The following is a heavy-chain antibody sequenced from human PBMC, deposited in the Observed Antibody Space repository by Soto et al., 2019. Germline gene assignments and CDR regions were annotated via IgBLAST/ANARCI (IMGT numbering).Heavy chain of an antibody. J-gene: IGHJ6*03. Sequence: SETLSLTCTVSGGSISSGGYYWSWIRQHPGKGLEWIGYIYYSGSTYYNPSLKSRVTISVDTSKNQFSLRLSSVTAAYTAVYYCARGRRGSRYCSSGSCYSLPVPAYYYMDVWGKGTTVTVSS. CDR3: ARGRRGSRYCSSGSCYSLPVPAYYYMDV. V-gene: IGHV4-31*03. CDR2: IYYSGST. CDR1: GGSISSGGYY. D-gene: IGHD2-15*01.